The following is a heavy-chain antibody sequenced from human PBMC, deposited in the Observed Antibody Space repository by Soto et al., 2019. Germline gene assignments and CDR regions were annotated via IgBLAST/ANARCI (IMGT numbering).Heavy chain of an antibody. Sequence: EVQLVESGGGFVKPGESLRLSCAASGFTFSSAPMSWVRQAPGKGLEWVGRIKPNTDGGAIDYPAPVKCRFTISRDDSKNTLYLQMNSLKIEDTALYYCTTPAIPVDGTQPFNYWGQGALVTVSS. CDR3: TTPAIPVDGTQPFNY. V-gene: IGHV3-15*01. CDR1: GFTFSSAP. D-gene: IGHD6-19*01. J-gene: IGHJ4*02. CDR2: IKPNTDGGAI.